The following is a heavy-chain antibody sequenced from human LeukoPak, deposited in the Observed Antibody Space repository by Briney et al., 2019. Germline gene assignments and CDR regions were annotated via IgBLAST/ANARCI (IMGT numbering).Heavy chain of an antibody. CDR2: VYYSGNT. CDR3: ASGPESYYFDY. Sequence: SETLSLTCTVSGGSISSDGYYWSWIRQHPGKGLEWIGYVYYSGNTNYNPSLKSRVTISLDTSKNHLSLKMTSVTVADTAMYYCASGPESYYFDYWGQGALVTVSS. J-gene: IGHJ4*02. V-gene: IGHV4-61*03. CDR1: GGSISSDGYY.